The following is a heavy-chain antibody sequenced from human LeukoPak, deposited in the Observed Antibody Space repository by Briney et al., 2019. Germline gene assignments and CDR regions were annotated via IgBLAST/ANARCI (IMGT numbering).Heavy chain of an antibody. CDR1: GFTFSSYS. CDR2: IYSSSSYI. Sequence: GGSLRLSCAAPGFTFSSYSMNWVRQAPGKGLEWVSSIYSSSSYIYYADSVKGRFTISRDNAKNSLYLQMNSLRAEDTAVYYCARWGGDTHNWFDPWGQGTLVTVSS. D-gene: IGHD3-10*01. V-gene: IGHV3-21*01. J-gene: IGHJ5*02. CDR3: ARWGGDTHNWFDP.